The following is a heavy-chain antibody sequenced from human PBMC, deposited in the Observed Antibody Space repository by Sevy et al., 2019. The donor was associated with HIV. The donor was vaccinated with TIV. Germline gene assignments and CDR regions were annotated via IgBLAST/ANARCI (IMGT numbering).Heavy chain of an antibody. V-gene: IGHV1-18*01. Sequence: ASVKVSCKASGYTFTNYGISWVRQAPGQGLEWMGWIGAYNGNTNYAQKLQGRVTLTTDTSTSTAYMDLRSLRSDDTAVYYCARLSTARGQFNWFDPWGQGTLVTVSS. CDR3: ARLSTARGQFNWFDP. CDR2: IGAYNGNT. J-gene: IGHJ5*02. D-gene: IGHD3-10*01. CDR1: GYTFTNYG.